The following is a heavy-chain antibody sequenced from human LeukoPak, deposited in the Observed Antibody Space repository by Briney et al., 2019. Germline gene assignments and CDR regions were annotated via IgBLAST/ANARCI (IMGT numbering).Heavy chain of an antibody. CDR1: GGSISSYY. J-gene: IGHJ4*02. CDR2: IYYSGST. D-gene: IGHD1-26*01. V-gene: IGHV4-59*01. CDR3: ALSYLGSLDY. Sequence: PSETLSLTRTVSGGSISSYYWSWIRQPPGKGLEWIGYIYYSGSTNYNPSLKSRVTISVDTSKNQFSLKLSTVTAADTAVYYCALSYLGSLDYWGQGTLVTVSS.